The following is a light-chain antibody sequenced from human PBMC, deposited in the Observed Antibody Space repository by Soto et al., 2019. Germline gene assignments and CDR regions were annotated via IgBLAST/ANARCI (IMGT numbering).Light chain of an antibody. J-gene: IGKJ5*01. CDR2: DAS. V-gene: IGKV3-20*01. CDR3: QQYGSSPIS. CDR1: HSISGSS. Sequence: EIVLMQSPGTLSLSPGERATLSCRASHSISGSSLAWYQQKPGQAPRVLIYDASRRATGIPDRFSGSGSGADLTLSISRLDPEDFAVYFCQQYGSSPISFGQGTRLEMK.